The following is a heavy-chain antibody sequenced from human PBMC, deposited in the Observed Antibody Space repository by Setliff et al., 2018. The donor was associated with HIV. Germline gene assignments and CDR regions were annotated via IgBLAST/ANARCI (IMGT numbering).Heavy chain of an antibody. CDR3: AKEGGSHCTKGVCFPTNWLDS. D-gene: IGHD2-8*01. V-gene: IGHV1-46*01. CDR2: MNKDGVGT. J-gene: IGHJ5*01. Sequence: ASVKVSCKASGDTSTIHYIHWVRQAPGQGLEWMGIMNKDGVGTTYAQKFQGRVTLTRDRTTNTVYMDLNSLRSEDTAVYYCAKEGGSHCTKGVCFPTNWLDSWGQGTLVTVSS. CDR1: GDTSTIHY.